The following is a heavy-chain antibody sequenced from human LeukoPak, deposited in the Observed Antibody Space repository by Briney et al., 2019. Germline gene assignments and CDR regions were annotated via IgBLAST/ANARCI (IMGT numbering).Heavy chain of an antibody. V-gene: IGHV3-33*06. CDR1: GFTFSSYG. CDR3: AKDLLSIVVVPAAGSLDY. Sequence: GGSLRLSCAASGFTFSSYGMHWVRQAPGKGLEWVAVIWYDGSNKYYADSVKGRFTISRDNSKNTLYLQMNSLRAEDTAVYYCAKDLLSIVVVPAAGSLDYWGQGTLVTVSS. J-gene: IGHJ4*02. D-gene: IGHD2-2*01. CDR2: IWYDGSNK.